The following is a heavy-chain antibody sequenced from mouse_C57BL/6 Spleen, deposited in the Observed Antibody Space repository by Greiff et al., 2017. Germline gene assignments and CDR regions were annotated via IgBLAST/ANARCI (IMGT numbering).Heavy chain of an antibody. CDR3: VSYYYGSSPHWYFDV. J-gene: IGHJ1*03. Sequence: VQLKESGAELVRPGTSVKVSCKASGYAFTNYLIEWVKQRPGQGLEWIGVINPGSGGTNYNEKFKGKATLTADKSSSTAYMQLSSLTSEDSAVYFCVSYYYGSSPHWYFDVWGTGTTVTVSS. D-gene: IGHD1-1*01. V-gene: IGHV1-54*01. CDR1: GYAFTNYL. CDR2: INPGSGGT.